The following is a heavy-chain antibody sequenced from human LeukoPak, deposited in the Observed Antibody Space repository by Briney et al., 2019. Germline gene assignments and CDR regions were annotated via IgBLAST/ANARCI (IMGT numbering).Heavy chain of an antibody. V-gene: IGHV4-38-2*02. J-gene: IGHJ6*03. CDR1: GYSISSGYY. Sequence: SETLSLTCTVSGYSISSGYYWGWIRQPPGKGLEWIGSIYHSGSTYYNPSLKSRVTISVDTSKNQLSLKLSSVTAADTAVYYCARSGSGSYYYYMDVWGKGTTVTISS. D-gene: IGHD1-26*01. CDR2: IYHSGST. CDR3: ARSGSGSYYYYMDV.